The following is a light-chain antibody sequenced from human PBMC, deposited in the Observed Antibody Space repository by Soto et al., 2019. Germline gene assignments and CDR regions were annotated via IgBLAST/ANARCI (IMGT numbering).Light chain of an antibody. J-gene: IGLJ3*02. CDR2: TND. CDR3: AAWDDSPNGWV. Sequence: QSVLTQPPSASGTPGQRVTISCSGSSFNIGRNPVNWYQQFPGTAPKLLIYTNDQRPSGVPDRFSGSKSGTSASLAISGLQSEDEADYYCAAWDDSPNGWVFGGGTMLTVL. CDR1: SFNIGRNP. V-gene: IGLV1-44*01.